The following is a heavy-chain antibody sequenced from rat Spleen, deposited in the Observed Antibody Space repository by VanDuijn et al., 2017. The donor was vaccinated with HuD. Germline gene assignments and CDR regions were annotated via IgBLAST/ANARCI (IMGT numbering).Heavy chain of an antibody. CDR1: GFTLSDHY. CDR2: IIYDGSST. V-gene: IGHV5-29*01. J-gene: IGHJ1*01. Sequence: EVQLVESGGGLVQPGRSLKLSCAASGFTLSDHYMAWVRQAPTMGLEWVATIIYDGSSTYYRDSVKGRFTISRDNAKSTLYLQMDSLRSEDTSTYYCTREEAIMPYWYFDFWGPGSMVTVSS. CDR3: TREEAIMPYWYFDF. D-gene: IGHD1-5*01.